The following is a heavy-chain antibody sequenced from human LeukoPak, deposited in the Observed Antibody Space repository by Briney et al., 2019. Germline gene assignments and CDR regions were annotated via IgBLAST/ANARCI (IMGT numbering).Heavy chain of an antibody. Sequence: SETLSLTCAVYSGSFSGYYWSWIRQPPGKGLEWIGEINHSGSTNYNPSLKSRVTISVDTSKNQFSLKLSSVTAADTAVYYCARGEGYDFWSGYQIDYWGQGTLVTVSS. CDR1: SGSFSGYY. D-gene: IGHD3-3*01. J-gene: IGHJ4*02. V-gene: IGHV4-34*01. CDR3: ARGEGYDFWSGYQIDY. CDR2: INHSGST.